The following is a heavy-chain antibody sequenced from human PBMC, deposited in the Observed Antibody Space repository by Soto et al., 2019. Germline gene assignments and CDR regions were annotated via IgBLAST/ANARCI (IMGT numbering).Heavy chain of an antibody. J-gene: IGHJ6*02. CDR3: ARRLSGPKEEYNAYYFYGLDV. CDR2: IDPSDSYT. V-gene: IGHV5-10-1*01. D-gene: IGHD1-1*01. CDR1: GYSFTSYW. Sequence: GESLKISCKGSGYSFTSYWISWVRQMPGKGLEWMGRIDPSDSYTNYSPSFQGHVTISADKSISTAYLQWSSLKASDTAIYYCARRLSGPKEEYNAYYFYGLDVWGQGTKVTVSS.